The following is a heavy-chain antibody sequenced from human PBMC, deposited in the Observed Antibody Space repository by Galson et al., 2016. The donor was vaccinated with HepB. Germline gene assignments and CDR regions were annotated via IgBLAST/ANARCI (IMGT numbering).Heavy chain of an antibody. CDR3: ARDDYFRLGY. D-gene: IGHD3-16*01. Sequence: SMRLSCAASGFIFSVYNMNWARQAPGKGLEWIAWITSSSDTMYYADSVKGRFTISRDNAKNSLYLAMNSLRDEDTAVYYCARDDYFRLGYWGQGTLVTVSS. V-gene: IGHV3-48*02. CDR1: GFIFSVYN. J-gene: IGHJ4*02. CDR2: ITSSSDTM.